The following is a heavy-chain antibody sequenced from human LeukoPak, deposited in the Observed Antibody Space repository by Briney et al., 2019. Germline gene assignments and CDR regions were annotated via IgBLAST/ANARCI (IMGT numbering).Heavy chain of an antibody. V-gene: IGHV4-39*07. CDR1: GGSISSSSYY. Sequence: PSETPSLTCTVSGGSISSSSYYWGWIRQPPGKGLEWIGYIYHSGSTYYNPSLKSRVTISVDRSKNQFSLKLSSVTAADTAVYYCARGPSSSWYSIDYWGQGTLVTVSS. CDR3: ARGPSSSWYSIDY. CDR2: IYHSGST. D-gene: IGHD6-13*01. J-gene: IGHJ4*02.